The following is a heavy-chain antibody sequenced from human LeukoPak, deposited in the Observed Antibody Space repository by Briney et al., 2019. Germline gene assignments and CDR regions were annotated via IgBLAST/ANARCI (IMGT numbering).Heavy chain of an antibody. CDR1: GYSISSGYY. V-gene: IGHV4-61*01. CDR3: ARYADYYGDYSYFDY. CDR2: IYYSGST. Sequence: SETLSLTCTVSGYSISSGYYWGWIRQPPGEGLEWIGYIYYSGSTNYNPSLKSRVTISVDTSKNQFSLKLSSVTAADTAVYYCARYADYYGDYSYFDYWGQGTLVTVSS. J-gene: IGHJ4*02. D-gene: IGHD4-17*01.